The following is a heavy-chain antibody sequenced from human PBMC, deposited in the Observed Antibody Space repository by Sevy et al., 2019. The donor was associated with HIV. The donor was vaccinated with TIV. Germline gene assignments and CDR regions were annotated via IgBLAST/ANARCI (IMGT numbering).Heavy chain of an antibody. J-gene: IGHJ6*03. D-gene: IGHD1-7*01. CDR2: ISSSSYI. CDR3: ARVSWNSTWGSYYYYMDV. CDR1: GFTFSSYS. V-gene: IGHV3-21*01. Sequence: GGSLRLSCAASGFTFSSYSMNWVRQAPGKGLEWVSSISSSSYIYYADSVKGRFTISRDNAKNSLYLQMNSLRAEDTAVYYCARVSWNSTWGSYYYYMDVWGKGTTVTVSS.